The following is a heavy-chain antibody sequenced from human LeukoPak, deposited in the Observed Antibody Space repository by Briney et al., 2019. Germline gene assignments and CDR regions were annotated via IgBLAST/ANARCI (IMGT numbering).Heavy chain of an antibody. V-gene: IGHV3-23*01. J-gene: IGHJ5*02. D-gene: IGHD2-2*01. Sequence: GGSLRLSCAASGFTFSSYALSWVRQAPGKGLEWVSAISGSGGSTYYADSVKGRFTISRDNSKNTLYLQMNSLRAEDTAVYYCARVPAAMRIWFDPWGQGTLVTVSS. CDR1: GFTFSSYA. CDR3: ARVPAAMRIWFDP. CDR2: ISGSGGST.